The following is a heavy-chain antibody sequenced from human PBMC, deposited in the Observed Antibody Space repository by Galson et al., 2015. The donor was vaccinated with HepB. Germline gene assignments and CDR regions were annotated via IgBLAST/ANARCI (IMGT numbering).Heavy chain of an antibody. CDR3: ARRDCSSTSCYSLAPFGRVHYYYGMDV. Sequence: QSGAEVKKPGESLRISCKGSGYSFTSYWISWVRQMPGKGLEWMGRIDPSDSYTNYSPSFQGHVTISADKSISTAYLQWSSLKASDTAMYYCARRDCSSTSCYSLAPFGRVHYYYGMDVWGQGTTVTVSS. CDR2: IDPSDSYT. D-gene: IGHD2-2*01. J-gene: IGHJ6*02. V-gene: IGHV5-10-1*01. CDR1: GYSFTSYW.